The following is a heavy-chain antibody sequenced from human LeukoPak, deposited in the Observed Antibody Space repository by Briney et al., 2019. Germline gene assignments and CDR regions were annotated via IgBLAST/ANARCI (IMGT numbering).Heavy chain of an antibody. CDR1: GGTFSSYA. CDR2: IIPIFGTA. Sequence: GASVKVSCKASGGTFSSYAISWVRQAPGQGLEWMGGIIPIFGTANYAQKFQGRVTITADKSTSTAYMELSSLRSEDTAVYYCASGRGSGSYYPYYMDVWGKGTTVTVSS. J-gene: IGHJ6*03. CDR3: ASGRGSGSYYPYYMDV. D-gene: IGHD3-10*01. V-gene: IGHV1-69*06.